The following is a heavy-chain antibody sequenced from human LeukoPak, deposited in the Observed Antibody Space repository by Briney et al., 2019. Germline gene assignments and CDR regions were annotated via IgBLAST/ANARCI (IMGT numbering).Heavy chain of an antibody. Sequence: GGSLRLSCAASGLTFSSYGMHWVRQAPGKGLEWVAFIRYDGSNKYYADSVKGRFTISRDNSKNTLYLQMNSLRAEDTAVYYCAKDRRLAVAGTNWFDPWGQGTLVTVSS. CDR1: GLTFSSYG. D-gene: IGHD6-19*01. J-gene: IGHJ5*02. V-gene: IGHV3-30*02. CDR2: IRYDGSNK. CDR3: AKDRRLAVAGTNWFDP.